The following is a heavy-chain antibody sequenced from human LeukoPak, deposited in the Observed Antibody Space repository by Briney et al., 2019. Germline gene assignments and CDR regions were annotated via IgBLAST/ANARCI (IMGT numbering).Heavy chain of an antibody. CDR1: GGSIGSYY. Sequence: PSETLSLTCTVSGGSIGSYYWNWIRQPPGKGLEWIGYIYYSGSTNYNPSLKSRVSISVDTSKNQFSLKLSSVTAADTAVYYCARVDTYYYDSSGYYYYFDYWGQGTLVTVSS. V-gene: IGHV4-59*12. CDR3: ARVDTYYYDSSGYYYYFDY. J-gene: IGHJ4*02. D-gene: IGHD3-22*01. CDR2: IYYSGST.